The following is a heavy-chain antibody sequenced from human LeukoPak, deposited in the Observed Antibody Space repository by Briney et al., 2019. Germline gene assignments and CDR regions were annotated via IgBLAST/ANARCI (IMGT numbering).Heavy chain of an antibody. CDR2: IYHSGST. CDR3: ARGVFWSGYPLDY. D-gene: IGHD3-3*01. CDR1: GYSISSGYY. J-gene: IGHJ4*02. V-gene: IGHV4-38-2*02. Sequence: SETLSLTCTVSGYSISSGYYWGWIRQPPGKGLEWIGSIYHSGSTYYNPSLKSRVTISVDTSKNQFSLKLSSVTAADTAVYYCARGVFWSGYPLDYWGQGTLVTVSS.